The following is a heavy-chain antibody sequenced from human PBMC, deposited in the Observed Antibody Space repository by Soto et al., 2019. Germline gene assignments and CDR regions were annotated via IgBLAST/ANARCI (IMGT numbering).Heavy chain of an antibody. Sequence: QLQLQESGSGLVKPSQTLSLTCAVSGGSISSXGYXWSWIRQPPGKGLEWIGYIYHSGSTYYNPSLKSRAXXPXXXXXXXXXXXXXXXXXXXXXXXXXXXXXXXEWYFDYWGQGTLVTVSS. CDR2: IYHSGST. J-gene: IGHJ4*02. D-gene: IGHD3-3*01. CDR1: GGSISSXGYX. V-gene: IGHV4-30-2*01. CDR3: XXXXXXEWYFDY.